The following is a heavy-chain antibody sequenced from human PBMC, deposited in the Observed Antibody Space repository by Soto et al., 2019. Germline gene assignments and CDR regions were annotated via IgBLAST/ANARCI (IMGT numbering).Heavy chain of an antibody. J-gene: IGHJ6*02. D-gene: IGHD2-21*02. V-gene: IGHV1-69*01. Sequence: QVQLVQSGAEVKKPGSSVKVSCKASGGTFSSYAISWVRQAPGQGLEWMGGIIPIFGTANYAQKFQGRVTITADESTSTAYMELSSLRSEDTALYYCARAIVVVTAANYYYYGMDVWGQGTTVTVSS. CDR2: IIPIFGTA. CDR1: GGTFSSYA. CDR3: ARAIVVVTAANYYYYGMDV.